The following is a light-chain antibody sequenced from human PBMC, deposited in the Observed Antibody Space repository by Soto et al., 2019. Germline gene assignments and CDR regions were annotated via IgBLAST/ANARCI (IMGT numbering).Light chain of an antibody. CDR1: NIGSKS. V-gene: IGLV3-21*02. Sequence: SYELTQPPSVSVAPGQTARITCGGNNIGSKSVHWYQQKPGQAPVLVVYDDSDRPSGIPERFSGSNSGNTATLTISRVEARDQAQYSSKVWDTSSDHYVFGTGTKVTV. J-gene: IGLJ1*01. CDR3: KVWDTSSDHYV. CDR2: DDS.